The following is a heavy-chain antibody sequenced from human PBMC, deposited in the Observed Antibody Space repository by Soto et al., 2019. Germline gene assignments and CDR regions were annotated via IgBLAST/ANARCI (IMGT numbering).Heavy chain of an antibody. J-gene: IGHJ4*02. V-gene: IGHV3-23*01. CDR3: AKQLQYDSGWPLHY. Sequence: PGGSLRLSCAASGFSFSSYAVSWVRQAPGKGLEWVSVFDGSVVHTYYTNSVKGRFTISNDNSKNTLFLQMNSLKAEDTAVYFCAKQLQYDSGWPLHYGGQGTLVKVSS. CDR2: FDGSVVHT. D-gene: IGHD6-19*01. CDR1: GFSFSSYA.